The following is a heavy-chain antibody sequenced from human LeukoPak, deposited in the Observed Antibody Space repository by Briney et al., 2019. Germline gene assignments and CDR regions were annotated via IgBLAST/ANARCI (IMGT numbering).Heavy chain of an antibody. CDR3: AKAGRITMIVVVTYVDY. V-gene: IGHV3-23*01. CDR2: ISGSGGST. CDR1: GITFSSYV. Sequence: GGSLRLSCAASGITFSSYVMSWVRQAPGKGLEWVSAISGSGGSTYYADSVKGRFTISRDNSKNTLYLQMNSLRAEDTAVYYCAKAGRITMIVVVTYVDYWGQGTLVTVSS. J-gene: IGHJ4*02. D-gene: IGHD3-22*01.